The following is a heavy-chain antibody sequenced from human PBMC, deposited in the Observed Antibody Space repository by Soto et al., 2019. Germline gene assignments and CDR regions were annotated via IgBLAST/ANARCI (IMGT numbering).Heavy chain of an antibody. CDR2: INAGNGNT. CDR3: AREDGYNLSDY. D-gene: IGHD5-12*01. V-gene: IGHV1-3*01. J-gene: IGHJ4*02. CDR1: GYTFTSYA. Sequence: GASVKVSCKASGYTFTSYAMHWVRQAPGQRLEWMGWINAGNGNTKYSQKFQGRVTITRDTSASTAYMELSSLRSEDTAVYYCAREDGYNLSDYWGQGTLVTVSS.